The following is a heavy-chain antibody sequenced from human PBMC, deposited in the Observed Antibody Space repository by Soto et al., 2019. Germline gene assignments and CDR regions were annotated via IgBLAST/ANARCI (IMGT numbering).Heavy chain of an antibody. CDR1: GYTFTSYD. D-gene: IGHD2-15*01. Sequence: QVQLVQSGAEVKKPGASVKVSCKASGYTFTSYDINWVRQATGQGLEWMGWMNPNSGNTGYAQKFRGRVTMTRNTSISTAYMELSSLRSEDTAVYYCARGRDIVVYDAFDIWGQGTMVTVSS. CDR3: ARGRDIVVYDAFDI. V-gene: IGHV1-8*01. J-gene: IGHJ3*02. CDR2: MNPNSGNT.